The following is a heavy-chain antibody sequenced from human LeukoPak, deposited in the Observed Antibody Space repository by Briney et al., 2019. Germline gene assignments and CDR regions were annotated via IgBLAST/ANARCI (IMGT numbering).Heavy chain of an antibody. V-gene: IGHV3-21*01. Sequence: GGSLRLSCAASGFTFSSYSMNWVRQAPGKGLEWVSSISSSSSYIYYADSVKGRFTISRDNAKNSLYLQMNSLRAEDTAVYYCARDGDNWNYALDYWGQGTLATVSS. D-gene: IGHD1-7*01. CDR1: GFTFSSYS. J-gene: IGHJ4*02. CDR2: ISSSSSYI. CDR3: ARDGDNWNYALDY.